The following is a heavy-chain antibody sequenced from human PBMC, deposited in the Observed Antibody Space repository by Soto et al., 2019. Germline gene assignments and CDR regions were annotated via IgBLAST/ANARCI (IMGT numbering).Heavy chain of an antibody. Sequence: SETLSLTCTVSGGFISSGGYYWSWIRQHPGKGLEWIGYIYYSGSTYYNPSLKSRVTISVDTSKNRFSLKLSSVTAADTAVYYCARAPMITFGGVIVSFDYWGQGTLVTVS. J-gene: IGHJ4*02. V-gene: IGHV4-31*03. CDR1: GGFISSGGYY. CDR2: IYYSGST. CDR3: ARAPMITFGGVIVSFDY. D-gene: IGHD3-16*02.